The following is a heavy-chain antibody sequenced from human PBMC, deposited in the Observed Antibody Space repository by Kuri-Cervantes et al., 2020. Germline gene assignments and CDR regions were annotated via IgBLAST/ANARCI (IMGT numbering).Heavy chain of an antibody. D-gene: IGHD3/OR15-3a*01. V-gene: IGHV3-30-3*01. Sequence: GGSLRLSCAASGFTFRSYAMHWVRQAPGKGLEWVAVTSYDGSNKYYADSVKGRFTISRDNSKNTLYVQMNSLRAEDTAVYYCAREDWLLGSWGQGTLVTVSS. CDR2: TSYDGSNK. CDR3: AREDWLLGS. J-gene: IGHJ4*02. CDR1: GFTFRSYA.